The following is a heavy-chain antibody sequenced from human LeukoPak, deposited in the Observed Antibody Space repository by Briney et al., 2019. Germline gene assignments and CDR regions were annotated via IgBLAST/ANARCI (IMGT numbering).Heavy chain of an antibody. CDR2: INPNSGGT. D-gene: IGHD6-19*01. V-gene: IGHV1-2*02. CDR1: GYTFTSYY. CDR3: ARVRRAVAGMNPFDY. Sequence: ASVTVSCKASGYTFTSYYMHWVRQAPGQGLEWMGWINPNSGGTNYAQKFQGRVTMTRDTSISTAYMELSRLRSDDTAVYYCARVRRAVAGMNPFDYWGQGTLVTVSS. J-gene: IGHJ4*02.